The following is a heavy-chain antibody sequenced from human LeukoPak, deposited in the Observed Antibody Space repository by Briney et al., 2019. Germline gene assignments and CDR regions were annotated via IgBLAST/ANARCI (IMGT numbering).Heavy chain of an antibody. CDR3: AKGTGYYCSGSFDY. CDR1: GVTFSSYA. CDR2: ISGSGGST. Sequence: GGSLRLSCAASGVTFSSYAMTWVRQAPGKGLEWVSGISGSGGSTYYADSVKGRFTISRDNSKNTLYLQMNSLRAEDTAVYYCAKGTGYYCSGSFDYWGQGTLVTVSS. V-gene: IGHV3-23*01. D-gene: IGHD3-10*01. J-gene: IGHJ4*02.